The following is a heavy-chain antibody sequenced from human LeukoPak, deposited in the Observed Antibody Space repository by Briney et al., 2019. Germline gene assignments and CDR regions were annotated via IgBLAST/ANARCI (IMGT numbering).Heavy chain of an antibody. D-gene: IGHD2-15*01. V-gene: IGHV4-39*01. CDR2: IYYSGST. J-gene: IGHJ3*02. Sequence: SETLSLTCTVSGGSISSSSYYWGWIRQPPGKGLEGIGSIYYSGSTYYNPSLKSRVTISVDTSKNQFSLKLSSVTAADTAVYYCASFSATVGRDAFDIWGQGTMVTVSS. CDR1: GGSISSSSYY. CDR3: ASFSATVGRDAFDI.